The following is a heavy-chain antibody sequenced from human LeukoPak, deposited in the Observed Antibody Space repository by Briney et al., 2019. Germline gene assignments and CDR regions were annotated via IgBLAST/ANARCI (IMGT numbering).Heavy chain of an antibody. V-gene: IGHV1-18*01. D-gene: IGHD6-19*01. CDR3: ASSRMYSSGWLGDY. CDR1: GYTFTSYG. Sequence: ASVKVSCKASGYTFTSYGISWVRQAPGQGLEWMGWISAYNGNTNYAQKLQGRVTMTTDTSTSTAYMELRSLSSDDTAVYYCASSRMYSSGWLGDYWGQGTLVTVSS. J-gene: IGHJ4*02. CDR2: ISAYNGNT.